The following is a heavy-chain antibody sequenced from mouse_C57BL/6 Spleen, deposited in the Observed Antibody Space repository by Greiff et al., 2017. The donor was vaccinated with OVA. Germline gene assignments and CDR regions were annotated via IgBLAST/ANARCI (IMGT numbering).Heavy chain of an antibody. CDR2: INPNNGGT. Sequence: EVKLQQSGPELVKPGASVKISCKASGYTFTDYYMNWVKQSHGKSLEWIGDINPNNGGTSYNQKFKGKATLTVDKSSSTAYMELRSLTSEDSAVYYCARKGLGDYWGQGTTLTVSS. CDR1: GYTFTDYY. D-gene: IGHD4-1*01. J-gene: IGHJ2*01. V-gene: IGHV1-26*01. CDR3: ARKGLGDY.